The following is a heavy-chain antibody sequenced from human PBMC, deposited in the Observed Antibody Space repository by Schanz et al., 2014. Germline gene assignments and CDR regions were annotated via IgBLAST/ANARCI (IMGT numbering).Heavy chain of an antibody. CDR1: GFTFFTYN. J-gene: IGHJ6*02. CDR2: IGSSSTTM. CDR3: ARDHPHRRVTGYYNDV. V-gene: IGHV3-48*02. D-gene: IGHD3-9*01. Sequence: VQLVESGGGVVQPGRSLRLSCAASGFTFFTYNMNWVRQAPGRGLEWISYIGSSSTTMYYADSMKGRFTISRDNAKNSLYLQMNSQRDENTAVYYCARDHPHRRVTGYYNDVWGQGTSVTVSS.